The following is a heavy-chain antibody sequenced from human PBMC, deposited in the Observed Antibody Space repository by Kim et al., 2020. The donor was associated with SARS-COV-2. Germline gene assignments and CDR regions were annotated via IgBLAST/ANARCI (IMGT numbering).Heavy chain of an antibody. CDR2: IHPNGAT. D-gene: IGHD3-3*01. CDR1: VGSFSDYD. J-gene: IGHJ6*02. V-gene: IGHV4-34*01. Sequence: SETLSLTCAVYVGSFSDYDWTWIRQSPGKGLEWIGEIHPNGATNYNPSLKSRVAISADTSKNQFSLKVKSVTGADTAVYFCARGRAGVVPSPIMGLGPYYDYYALDVWGQGTTVSVSS. CDR3: ARGRAGVVPSPIMGLGPYYDYYALDV.